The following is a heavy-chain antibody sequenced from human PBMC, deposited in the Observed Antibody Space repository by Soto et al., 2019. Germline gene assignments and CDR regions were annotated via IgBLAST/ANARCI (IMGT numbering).Heavy chain of an antibody. V-gene: IGHV3-23*01. Sequence: GGSLRLSCAASGFTFSSYAMSWVRQAPGKGLEWVSAISGSGGSTYYADSVKGRFTISRDNSKNTLYLQMNSLRAEDTAVYYCAKKESGYRNPPYFDYWGQGTLVTVSS. CDR3: AKKESGYRNPPYFDY. D-gene: IGHD5-12*01. J-gene: IGHJ4*02. CDR1: GFTFSSYA. CDR2: ISGSGGST.